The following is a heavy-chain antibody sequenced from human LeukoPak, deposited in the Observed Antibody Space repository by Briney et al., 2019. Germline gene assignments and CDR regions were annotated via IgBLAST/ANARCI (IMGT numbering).Heavy chain of an antibody. CDR2: INHSGST. D-gene: IGHD3-10*01. CDR1: GGSFSGYY. J-gene: IGHJ4*02. CDR3: ARVTLGRYYFDY. V-gene: IGHV4-34*01. Sequence: SETLSLTCAVYGGSFSGYYWSWIRQPPGKGLEWIGEINHSGSTNYNPSLKSRVTISVDTSKNQFSLKLSSVTAADTAVYYCARVTLGRYYFDYWGQGTLVTVSS.